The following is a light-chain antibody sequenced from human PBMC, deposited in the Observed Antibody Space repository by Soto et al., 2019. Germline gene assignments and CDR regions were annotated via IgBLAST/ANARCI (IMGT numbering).Light chain of an antibody. J-gene: IGKJ1*01. V-gene: IGKV3-15*01. Sequence: EILLTQSPATLSVSPGERATLSCWASQSVGSNLAWYQQKPGQAPRLLIYGASTRATGIPARFSGSGSGTEFTLTISSLKSEDFAVYYCQQYNNWHTWTFGQGTKVDIK. CDR2: GAS. CDR1: QSVGSN. CDR3: QQYNNWHTWT.